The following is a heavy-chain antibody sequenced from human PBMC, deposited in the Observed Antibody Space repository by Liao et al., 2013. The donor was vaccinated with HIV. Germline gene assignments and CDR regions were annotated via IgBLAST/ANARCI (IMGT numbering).Heavy chain of an antibody. D-gene: IGHD6-13*01. Sequence: QVQLQESGPGLVKPSQTLSLTCSVSGGSISSGSYYWSWIRQPAGKGLEWIGRIYTSGSTNYNPSLESRVTISLDTSKNRFSLKLRSVTAADTAVYYCARQRSTSIVATGAYYFDYWGQGTLVTVSS. CDR1: GGSISSGSYY. CDR2: IYTSGST. V-gene: IGHV4-61*02. J-gene: IGHJ4*02. CDR3: ARQRSTSIVATGAYYFDY.